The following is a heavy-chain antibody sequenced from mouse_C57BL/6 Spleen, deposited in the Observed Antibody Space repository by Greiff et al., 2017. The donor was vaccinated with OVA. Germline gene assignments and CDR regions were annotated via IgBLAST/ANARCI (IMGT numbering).Heavy chain of an antibody. CDR3: ARRALYGSSYGYFDV. J-gene: IGHJ1*03. Sequence: EVKLVESGGGLVKPGGSLKLSCAASGFTFSSYTMSWVRQTPEKRLEWVATISGGGGNTYYPDSVKGRFTISRDNAKNTLYLQMSSRRSEDTALYYCARRALYGSSYGYFDVWGTGTTVTVSS. CDR2: ISGGGGNT. D-gene: IGHD1-1*01. V-gene: IGHV5-9*01. CDR1: GFTFSSYT.